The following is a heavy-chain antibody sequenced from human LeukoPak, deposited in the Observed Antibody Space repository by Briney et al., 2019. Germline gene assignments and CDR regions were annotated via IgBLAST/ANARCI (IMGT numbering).Heavy chain of an antibody. J-gene: IGHJ4*02. CDR2: MSSGSTYI. Sequence: GGSLRLSCAGSGFTFGSYSMTWVRQAPGKGLEWVSSMSSGSTYIYYADSVRGRFTISRDNAKSSLYLLMNSLRVDDTGVYYCARGRPKDASRVFVVQWGQGTLVTVSS. D-gene: IGHD2-15*01. CDR3: ARGRPKDASRVFVVQ. V-gene: IGHV3-21*06. CDR1: GFTFGSYS.